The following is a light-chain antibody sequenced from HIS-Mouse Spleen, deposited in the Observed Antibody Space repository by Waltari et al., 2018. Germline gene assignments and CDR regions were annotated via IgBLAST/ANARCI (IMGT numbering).Light chain of an antibody. CDR3: CSYAGSYTPWV. CDR1: SSDVGGYNY. V-gene: IGLV2-11*01. J-gene: IGLJ3*02. Sequence: QSALTQPRSVSGSPGQSVTISCTGTSSDVGGYNYAPWYPQPPGKAPKLMIYDVSKRPSGVPDRFSGSKSGNTASLTISGLQAEDEADYYCCSYAGSYTPWVFGGGTKLTVL. CDR2: DVS.